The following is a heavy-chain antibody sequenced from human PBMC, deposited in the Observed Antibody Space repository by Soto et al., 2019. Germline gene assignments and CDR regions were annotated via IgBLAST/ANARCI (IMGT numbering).Heavy chain of an antibody. CDR2: ISYDGSNK. CDR3: ARDRLYYDILTGYTGYYYYYGMDV. V-gene: IGHV3-30-3*01. D-gene: IGHD3-9*01. J-gene: IGHJ6*02. Sequence: GGSLRLSCAASGFTFSSYAMHWVRQAPGKGLEWVAVISYDGSNKYYADSVKGRFTISRDNSKNTLYLQMNSLRAEDTAVYYCARDRLYYDILTGYTGYYYYYGMDVWGQGTTVTVSS. CDR1: GFTFSSYA.